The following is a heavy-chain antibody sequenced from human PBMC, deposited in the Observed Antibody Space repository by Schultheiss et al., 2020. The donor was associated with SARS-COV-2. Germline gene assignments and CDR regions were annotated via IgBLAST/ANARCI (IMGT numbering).Heavy chain of an antibody. CDR1: GGSFSDYY. CDR3: AREREVVVVAAIRYYYYGMDV. V-gene: IGHV4-34*01. Sequence: SETLSLTCAVSGGSFSDYYWSCIRQPPGKGLEWIGEINHRGSTDYNPSLKSRVTMSVDTSKNQFSLKLSSVTAADTAVYYCAREREVVVVAAIRYYYYGMDVWGQGTTVTVSS. D-gene: IGHD2-15*01. J-gene: IGHJ6*02. CDR2: INHRGST.